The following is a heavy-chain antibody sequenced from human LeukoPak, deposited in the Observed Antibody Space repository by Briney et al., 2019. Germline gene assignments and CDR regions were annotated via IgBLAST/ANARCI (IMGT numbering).Heavy chain of an antibody. V-gene: IGHV1-2*06. CDR1: GYSFTSYY. Sequence: ASVKVSCKASGYSFTSYYMHWVRQAPGQGLEWMGRIIPNSGDTNYAQKFQGRVTMTRDTSINTAHMELSGLGSDDTALYYCARWRGATHEFDYWGQGTLVTVSS. CDR3: ARWRGATHEFDY. D-gene: IGHD1-26*01. CDR2: IIPNSGDT. J-gene: IGHJ4*02.